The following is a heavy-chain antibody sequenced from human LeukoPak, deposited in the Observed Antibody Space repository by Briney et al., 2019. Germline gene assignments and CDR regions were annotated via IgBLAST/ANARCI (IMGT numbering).Heavy chain of an antibody. J-gene: IGHJ6*03. CDR1: GGSISSGSYY. Sequence: PSETLSLTCTVSGGSISSGSYYWSWIRQPAGKGLEWIGRIYTSWSTNYNPSLKSRVTMSIDTSINQFSLKLSSVTAADTAVYYCVRGVGGSSRVRYYYMDVWGKGTTVTVSS. CDR3: VRGVGGSSRVRYYYMDV. CDR2: IYTSWST. V-gene: IGHV4-61*02. D-gene: IGHD1-26*01.